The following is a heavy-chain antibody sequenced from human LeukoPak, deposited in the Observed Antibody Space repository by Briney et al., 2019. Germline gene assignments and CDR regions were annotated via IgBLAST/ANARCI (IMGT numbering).Heavy chain of an antibody. J-gene: IGHJ6*02. Sequence: ASVKVSCKASGYTFTGYGISWVRQAPGQGLEWMGWISAHNGNTNYAQKLQGRVTMTTDTSTSTAYMELRSLRSDDTAVYYCASSRVPLGYYGMDVWGQGTTVTVSS. D-gene: IGHD3-16*01. CDR1: GYTFTGYG. V-gene: IGHV1-18*01. CDR3: ASSRVPLGYYGMDV. CDR2: ISAHNGNT.